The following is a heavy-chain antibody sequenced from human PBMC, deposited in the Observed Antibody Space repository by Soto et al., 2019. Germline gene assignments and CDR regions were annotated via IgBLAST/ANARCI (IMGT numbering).Heavy chain of an antibody. CDR2: IYPGDSDT. J-gene: IGHJ6*04. D-gene: IGHD6-13*01. Sequence: GASLKISCKGSGYSFTSYWIGWVRQMPGKGLEWMGIIYPGDSDTRYSPSFQGQVTISADKSISTAYLQWSSLKASDTAMYYCARGGYLAAACTLDYSYYVMDGWGKGTTVTVYS. V-gene: IGHV5-51*01. CDR3: ARGGYLAAACTLDYSYYVMDG. CDR1: GYSFTSYW.